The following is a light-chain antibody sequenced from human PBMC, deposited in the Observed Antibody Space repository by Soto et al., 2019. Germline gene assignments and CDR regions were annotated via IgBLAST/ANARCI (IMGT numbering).Light chain of an antibody. J-gene: IGKJ2*01. Sequence: DVVLTQSPLSLPATLGQPASISCRSSQSLVYSDGNTYLSWFQWRPGHSPRLLIYTVSDRDSGVPDRFSGSGSGTDFTLRINRVEAEDLGVYFCMQATHWPYTFGQGNKLEIK. CDR2: TVS. V-gene: IGKV2-30*01. CDR1: QSLVYSDGNTY. CDR3: MQATHWPYT.